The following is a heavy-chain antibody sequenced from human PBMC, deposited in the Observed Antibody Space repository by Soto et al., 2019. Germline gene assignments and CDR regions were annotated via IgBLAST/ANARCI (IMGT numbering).Heavy chain of an antibody. CDR1: GYTFTSYD. CDR2: INPSGGST. Sequence: ASGKVSCKASGYTFTSYDMHWVRQAPGQGLEWMGIINPSGGSTSYAQKFQGRVTMTRDTSTSTVYMELSSLRSEDTAVYYCARSKVTTDWFDPWGQGTLVTVSS. V-gene: IGHV1-46*01. CDR3: ARSKVTTDWFDP. D-gene: IGHD4-17*01. J-gene: IGHJ5*02.